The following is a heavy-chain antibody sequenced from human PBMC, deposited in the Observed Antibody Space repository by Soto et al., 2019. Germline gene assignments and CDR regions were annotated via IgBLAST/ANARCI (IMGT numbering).Heavy chain of an antibody. CDR1: GYTFTVYY. CDR2: INPNSGGT. D-gene: IGHD3-9*01. J-gene: IGHJ4*02. V-gene: IGHV1-2*02. CDR3: ARGPYYDILTGYYLYYFDY. Sequence: AAVNVSCKASGYTFTVYYRHWVRQAPGQGLEWMGWINPNSGGTNYAQKFQGRVTMTRDTSISTAYMELSRLRSDDTAVYYCARGPYYDILTGYYLYYFDYWGQGTLVTVSS.